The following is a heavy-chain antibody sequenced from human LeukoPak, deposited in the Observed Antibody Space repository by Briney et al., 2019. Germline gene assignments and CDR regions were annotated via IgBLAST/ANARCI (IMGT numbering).Heavy chain of an antibody. Sequence: GGSLRLSCAASGFTFSSYWMHWVRQDPGKGLVWVSRISSDASITSYADPVKGRFTISRDNAKNSLYLQMNSLRAEDTAVYYCASSGWYDYYFDYWGQGTLATVSS. CDR2: ISSDASIT. J-gene: IGHJ4*02. D-gene: IGHD6-19*01. CDR1: GFTFSSYW. V-gene: IGHV3-74*01. CDR3: ASSGWYDYYFDY.